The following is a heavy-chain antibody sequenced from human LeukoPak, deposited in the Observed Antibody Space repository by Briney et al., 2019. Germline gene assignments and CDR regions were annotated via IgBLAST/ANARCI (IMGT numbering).Heavy chain of an antibody. CDR2: FDPEDSET. J-gene: IGHJ4*02. Sequence: ASVKVSCKVSGYTLTELSMHWVRQAPGKGLEWMGGFDPEDSETIYAQKFQGRVTMTEDTSTDTAYMELSSLRSEDTAVYYCATTRLTIFGVVIRYYFDYWGQGTLVTVSS. CDR1: GYTLTELS. V-gene: IGHV1-24*01. CDR3: ATTRLTIFGVVIRYYFDY. D-gene: IGHD3-3*01.